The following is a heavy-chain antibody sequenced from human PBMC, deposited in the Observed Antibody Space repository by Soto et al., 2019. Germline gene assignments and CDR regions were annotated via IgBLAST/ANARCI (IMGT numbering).Heavy chain of an antibody. V-gene: IGHV3-33*01. CDR2: IWYDGSNK. D-gene: IGHD5-12*01. Sequence: GGSLRLSCAASGFTFSTYGMHWVRQSPGKGLEWVGIIWYDGSNKYYADSVKGRFTISRDNSKNTLYLQIKSLRAEDTGVYYCERDDSTGYSGSDYLPQYYDLDVWGQGSTVTVSS. J-gene: IGHJ6*02. CDR1: GFTFSTYG. CDR3: ERDDSTGYSGSDYLPQYYDLDV.